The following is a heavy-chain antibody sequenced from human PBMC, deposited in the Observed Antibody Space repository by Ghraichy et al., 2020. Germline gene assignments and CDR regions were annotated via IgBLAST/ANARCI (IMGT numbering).Heavy chain of an antibody. V-gene: IGHV4-4*07. CDR3: AGVKMAARDFWSGLNWFDP. CDR2: IYTSGST. CDR1: GGSLSSYY. D-gene: IGHD3-3*01. J-gene: IGHJ5*02. Sequence: SETLSLTCTVSGGSLSSYYWSWIRQPAGKGLEWIGRIYTSGSTNYNPSLKSRVTMSVDTSKNQFSLKLSSVTDADTAVYYCAGVKMAARDFWSGLNWFDPWGQGTLVTVSS.